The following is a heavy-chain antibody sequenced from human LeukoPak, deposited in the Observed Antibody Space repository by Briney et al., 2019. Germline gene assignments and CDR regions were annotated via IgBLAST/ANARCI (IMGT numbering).Heavy chain of an antibody. D-gene: IGHD3-22*01. J-gene: IGHJ2*01. Sequence: SETLSLTCTVSGGSISSYYWSWVRQPAGKGLEWVGRIYTSGSTNYNPSLKSRVTMSVDTSKNQFSLKLSSVTAADTAVYYCARYYDSSGYANWYFDLWGRGTLVTVSS. CDR3: ARYYDSSGYANWYFDL. V-gene: IGHV4-4*07. CDR1: GGSISSYY. CDR2: IYTSGST.